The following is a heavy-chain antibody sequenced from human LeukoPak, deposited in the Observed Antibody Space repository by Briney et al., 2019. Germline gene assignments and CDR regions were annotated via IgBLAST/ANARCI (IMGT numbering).Heavy chain of an antibody. CDR1: GGSISSSSYY. J-gene: IGHJ4*02. Sequence: SETLSLTCTVSGGSISSSSYYWGWLRQPPGKGLEWIGSIYYSGSTYYNPSLKSRVTISVDTSKNQFSLKLSSVTAADTAVYYCARRVIAAPYYFDYWGQGTLVTVSS. CDR2: IYYSGST. CDR3: ARRVIAAPYYFDY. D-gene: IGHD6-6*01. V-gene: IGHV4-39*01.